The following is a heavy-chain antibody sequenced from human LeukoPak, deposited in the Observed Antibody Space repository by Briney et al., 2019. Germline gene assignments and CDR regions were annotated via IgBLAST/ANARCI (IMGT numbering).Heavy chain of an antibody. CDR2: INPNNGGT. CDR3: ASPLAADNWFDP. V-gene: IGHV1-2*02. CDR1: GYTFTGFY. J-gene: IGHJ5*02. D-gene: IGHD6-19*01. Sequence: GASVKVACKASGYTFTGFYIHWVRQAPGQGLEWMGWINPNNGGTKYAQKFQGRVTMTRDTSISTAYMELSRLTSDDTAVYYCASPLAADNWFDPWGQGSLVTVSS.